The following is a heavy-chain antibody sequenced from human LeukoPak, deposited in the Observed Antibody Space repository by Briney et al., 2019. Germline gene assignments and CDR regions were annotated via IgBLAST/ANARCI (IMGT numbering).Heavy chain of an antibody. Sequence: PGGSLRLSCAASGFTFSSYWMSWVRQAPGKGLEWVANIKQDGSEKYYVDSVKGRFTIPRDNAKNSLYLQMNSLRAEDTAVYYCARDSLSIAAAGSGGFDYWGQGTLVTVSS. CDR3: ARDSLSIAAAGSGGFDY. CDR2: IKQDGSEK. V-gene: IGHV3-7*01. CDR1: GFTFSSYW. J-gene: IGHJ4*02. D-gene: IGHD6-13*01.